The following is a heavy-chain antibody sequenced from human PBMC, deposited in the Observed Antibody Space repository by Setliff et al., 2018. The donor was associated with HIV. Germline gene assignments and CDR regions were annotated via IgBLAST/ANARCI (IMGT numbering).Heavy chain of an antibody. CDR1: GFTFGDYA. Sequence: GGSLRLSCTASGFTFGDYAMSWVRQAPGKGLEWVGFIRSKAYGGTTEYAASVKGRFTISRDDSKSIAYLQMNSLKTEDTAVYYCTREESGLLNGYDYWGQGTPVTVSS. V-gene: IGHV3-49*04. D-gene: IGHD3-9*01. CDR3: TREESGLLNGYDY. J-gene: IGHJ4*02. CDR2: IRSKAYGGTT.